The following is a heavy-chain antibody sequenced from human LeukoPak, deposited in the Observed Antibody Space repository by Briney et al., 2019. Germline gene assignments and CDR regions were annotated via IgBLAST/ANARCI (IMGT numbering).Heavy chain of an antibody. CDR1: GFIFSSHA. CDR2: LSGSGYNT. Sequence: WGSRRLAFVATGFIFSSHALSWFRQAPGKLLDWVSSLSGSGYNTYYADSVKGRFTISRDNSKNTVYLRMNSLRAEDTAVYYCAKDPYGTRYFDYWGQGTLVTVSS. D-gene: IGHD2-2*01. CDR3: AKDPYGTRYFDY. J-gene: IGHJ4*02. V-gene: IGHV3-23*01.